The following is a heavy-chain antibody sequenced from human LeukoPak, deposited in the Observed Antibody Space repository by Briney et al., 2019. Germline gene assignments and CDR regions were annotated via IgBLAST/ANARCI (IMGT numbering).Heavy chain of an antibody. CDR3: ASLTGGYSGYYYYGMDV. Sequence: SETLSLTCTVSGGSISSYYWSWIRQPPGKGLEWIGYIYYSGSTNYNPSLKSRVTISVDTSKNQFSLKLSSVTAADTAVYYCASLTGGYSGYYYYGMDVWGQGTTVTVSS. D-gene: IGHD5-12*01. CDR1: GGSISSYY. J-gene: IGHJ6*02. V-gene: IGHV4-59*08. CDR2: IYYSGST.